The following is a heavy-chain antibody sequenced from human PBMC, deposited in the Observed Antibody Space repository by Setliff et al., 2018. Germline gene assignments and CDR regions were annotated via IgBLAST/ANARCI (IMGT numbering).Heavy chain of an antibody. CDR1: GFTFDDYA. CDR2: ISWTSGSI. V-gene: IGHV3-9*03. J-gene: IGHJ4*02. Sequence: GGSLRLSCAASGFTFDDYAMHWVRQAPGKGLEWVSGISWTSGSIGCADSVKGRFTISRDNAKNSLYLQMNSLRAEDMALYYCAKDYDSSVYPRYYFDYWGQGTLVTVSS. D-gene: IGHD3-22*01. CDR3: AKDYDSSVYPRYYFDY.